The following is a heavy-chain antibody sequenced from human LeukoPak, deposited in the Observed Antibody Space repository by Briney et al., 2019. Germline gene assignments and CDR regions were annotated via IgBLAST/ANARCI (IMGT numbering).Heavy chain of an antibody. Sequence: ASVKVSCKASGYTFTDQYIHWVRQAPGQGLEWMGWINPNSGGTSYAQKFQGRVTVTRDTSISTAYMELSRLTSDDTAVYYCARDSLSRYCNGGSCYLEYWGQGTLVTVSS. CDR3: ARDSLSRYCNGGSCYLEY. J-gene: IGHJ4*02. CDR1: GYTFTDQY. V-gene: IGHV1-2*02. CDR2: INPNSGGT. D-gene: IGHD2-15*01.